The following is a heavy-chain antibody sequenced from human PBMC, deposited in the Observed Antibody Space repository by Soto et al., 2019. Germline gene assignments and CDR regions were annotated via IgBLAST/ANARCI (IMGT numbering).Heavy chain of an antibody. J-gene: IGHJ4*02. CDR2: INPNSGST. CDR1: GYTFTGYY. CDR3: ARVSPPYYGSGSYLVFDY. D-gene: IGHD3-10*01. Sequence: GASVKVSCKASGYTFTGYYMHWVRQAPGQGLERMGWINPNSGSTNYSKKNQGWVTMTRDTTISTAYMELSRLRSDDTAVYYCARVSPPYYGSGSYLVFDYWGQGTLVTVSS. V-gene: IGHV1-2*04.